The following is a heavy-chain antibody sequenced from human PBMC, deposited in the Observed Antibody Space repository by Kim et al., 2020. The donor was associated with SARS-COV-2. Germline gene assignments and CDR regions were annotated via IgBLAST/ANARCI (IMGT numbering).Heavy chain of an antibody. J-gene: IGHJ6*02. Sequence: SETLSLTCAVYGGSFSGYYWSWIRQPPGKGLEWIGEINHSGSTNYNPSLKSRVTISVDTSKNQFSLKLSSVTAADTAVYYCARGGGYCSSTSCYRYYYYGMDVWGQGTTVTVSS. CDR3: ARGGGYCSSTSCYRYYYYGMDV. D-gene: IGHD2-2*02. CDR2: INHSGST. V-gene: IGHV4-34*01. CDR1: GGSFSGYY.